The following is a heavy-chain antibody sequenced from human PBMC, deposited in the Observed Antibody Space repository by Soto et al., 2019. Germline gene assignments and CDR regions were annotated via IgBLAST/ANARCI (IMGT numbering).Heavy chain of an antibody. CDR1: GGSISSSSYY. D-gene: IGHD3-3*01. CDR2: IYYSGST. V-gene: IGHV4-39*01. CDR3: ARHSGSRITIFGVAKSWFDT. J-gene: IGHJ5*02. Sequence: PSETLSLTCTVSGGSISSSSYYWGWIRQPPGKGLEWIGSIYYSGSTYYNPSLKSRVTISVDTSKNQFSLKLSSVTAADTAVYCCARHSGSRITIFGVAKSWFDTWGQGTLVTVSS.